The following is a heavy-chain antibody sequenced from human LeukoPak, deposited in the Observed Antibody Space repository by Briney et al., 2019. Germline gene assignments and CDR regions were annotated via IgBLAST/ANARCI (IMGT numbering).Heavy chain of an antibody. J-gene: IGHJ3*02. Sequence: ASVKVSCKASGYTFTGYYMHWVRQAPGQGLEWMGWINPNSGGTNYAQKFQGRVTMTRNTSISTAYMELSRLRSDDTAVYYCAGDEGVGAADAFDIWGQGTMVTVSS. CDR3: AGDEGVGAADAFDI. CDR1: GYTFTGYY. CDR2: INPNSGGT. V-gene: IGHV1-2*02. D-gene: IGHD1-26*01.